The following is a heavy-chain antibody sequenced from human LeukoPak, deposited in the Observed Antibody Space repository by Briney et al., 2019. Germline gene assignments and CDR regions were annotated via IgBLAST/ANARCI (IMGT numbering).Heavy chain of an antibody. D-gene: IGHD3-10*01. CDR1: GGSISSGAYY. J-gene: IGHJ5*02. V-gene: IGHV4-31*03. Sequence: PSQTLSLTCTVSGGSISSGAYYRSWIRQHPGKGLEWIGYIYCSGSTYYNPSLKSRVTISVDTSKNQFSLKLSSVTAANTAVYYWARSPASGGHRWFDRWGREPWSPSPQ. CDR2: IYCSGST. CDR3: ARSPASGGHRWFDR.